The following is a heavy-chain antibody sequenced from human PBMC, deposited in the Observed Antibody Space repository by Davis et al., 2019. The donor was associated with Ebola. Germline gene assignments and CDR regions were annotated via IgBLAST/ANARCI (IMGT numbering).Heavy chain of an antibody. J-gene: IGHJ4*02. CDR1: GFTVSSNH. D-gene: IGHD6-19*01. CDR3: ATTQWLREFDN. Sequence: GESLKISCTASGFTVSSNHMSWVRQAPVKGLEWVSVIYDQSTAYADAVRGRFIISRDKSNNTLYLEMSSLRVDDTAVYYCATTQWLREFDNWGQGTLVTVSS. CDR2: IYDQST. V-gene: IGHV3-53*05.